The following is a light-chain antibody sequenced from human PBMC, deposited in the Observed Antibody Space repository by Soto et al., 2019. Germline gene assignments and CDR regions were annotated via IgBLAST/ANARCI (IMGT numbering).Light chain of an antibody. Sequence: QSALTQPPSASGSPGQSVTISCTGTSNDIGYYNYVSWYQQHPGKAPKLMIYEVSKRPSGVPDRLSGSKSGNTASLTVSGLQAEDEADYYCSSYAGSNNYVVFGGGTKLTVL. CDR1: SNDIGYYNY. J-gene: IGLJ2*01. CDR3: SSYAGSNNYVV. CDR2: EVS. V-gene: IGLV2-8*01.